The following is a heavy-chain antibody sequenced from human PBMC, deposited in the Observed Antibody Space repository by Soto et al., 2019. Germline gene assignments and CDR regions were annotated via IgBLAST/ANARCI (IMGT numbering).Heavy chain of an antibody. J-gene: IGHJ4*02. CDR1: GFTFSRYE. D-gene: IGHD5-18*01. CDR2: ISSSRSTI. V-gene: IGHV3-48*03. CDR3: ARGGYSYAFDY. Sequence: EVQLVESGGGLVQPGGSLRLSCAASGFTFSRYEMNWVRQAPGKGLEWVSYISSSRSTIYYADSVKGRFTISRDNANNALYLQMNSLRAEDTAVYYCARGGYSYAFDYWGQGTLVTVSS.